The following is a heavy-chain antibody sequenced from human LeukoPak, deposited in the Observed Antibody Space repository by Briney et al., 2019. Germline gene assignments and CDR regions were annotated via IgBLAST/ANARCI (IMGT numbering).Heavy chain of an antibody. CDR2: ISGSGGST. V-gene: IGHV3-23*01. CDR1: GFTFSSYG. Sequence: GGTVRLSCAASGFTFSSYGMSWVRQAPGKGGEGVSAISGSGGSTYYADSVKGWFTISRDNSKNTLYLQMNSLRAEDTAVYYCAKDLSSSWLYFDYWGRGTLVTVSS. CDR3: AKDLSSSWLYFDY. J-gene: IGHJ4*02. D-gene: IGHD6-13*01.